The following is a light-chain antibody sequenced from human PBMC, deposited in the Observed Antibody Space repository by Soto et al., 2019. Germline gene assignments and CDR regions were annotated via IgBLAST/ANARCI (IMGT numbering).Light chain of an antibody. J-gene: IGLJ1*01. Sequence: QSVLTQPASGFGSPGQSITISCTGTSSDVGGYKYVSWYQQHSDKAPELLLYDVSIRPSGVSDRFSGSKSGNTASLTIYGHKAEDEDDYKCGSCTRGGTLFASGGKVTAL. CDR1: SSDVGGYKY. CDR2: DVS. CDR3: GSCTRGGTL. V-gene: IGLV2-14*03.